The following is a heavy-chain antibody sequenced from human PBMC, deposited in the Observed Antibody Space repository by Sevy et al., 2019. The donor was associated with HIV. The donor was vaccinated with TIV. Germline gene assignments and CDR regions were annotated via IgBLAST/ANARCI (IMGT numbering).Heavy chain of an antibody. V-gene: IGHV3-7*01. Sequence: GGSLRLSCAASGFTFSSYWMSWVRQAPGKGLEWVANIKQDGNEKYYVDSVKGRFTISRDNAKNSLYLQMNSLRAEDTAVYYCAGDQYSSSSGGIDYWGQGTLVTVSS. J-gene: IGHJ4*02. D-gene: IGHD6-6*01. CDR3: AGDQYSSSSGGIDY. CDR2: IKQDGNEK. CDR1: GFTFSSYW.